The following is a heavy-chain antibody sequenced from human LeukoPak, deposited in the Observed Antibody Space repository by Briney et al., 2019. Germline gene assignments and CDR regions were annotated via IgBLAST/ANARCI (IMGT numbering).Heavy chain of an antibody. Sequence: ASVKVSCKASGYTFTDYYIHWLRQAPGQGVEWVGRISPNGGGTIYAQKFQGRVTVTRDTSITTAYMELNRLTSDDTAVYFCAKLEGSAATSSDWGQGTLVTVSS. V-gene: IGHV1-2*06. CDR1: GYTFTDYY. D-gene: IGHD6-13*01. CDR2: ISPNGGGT. CDR3: AKLEGSAATSSD. J-gene: IGHJ4*02.